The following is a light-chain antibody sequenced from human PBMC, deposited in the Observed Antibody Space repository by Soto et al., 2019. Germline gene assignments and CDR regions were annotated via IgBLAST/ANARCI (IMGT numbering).Light chain of an antibody. CDR3: QQYNNWPLT. Sequence: PVILSVSPGERATVSCRASQSLNSNLAWYQQKPGQAPRLLIYGASTRATGIPARFSGSGSGTEFTLTISSLQSEDFAVYYCQQYNNWPLTFGGGTKVDIK. CDR2: GAS. CDR1: QSLNSN. J-gene: IGKJ4*01. V-gene: IGKV3-15*01.